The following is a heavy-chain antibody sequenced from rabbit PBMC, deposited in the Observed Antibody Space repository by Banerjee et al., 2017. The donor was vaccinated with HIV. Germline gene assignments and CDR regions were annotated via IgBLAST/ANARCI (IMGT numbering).Heavy chain of an antibody. CDR3: ARDLAGVIGWNFSL. CDR1: GIDFSSYYY. Sequence: QQQLEESGGGLVKPGGTLTLTCKASGIDFSSYYYMCWVRQAPGKGLEWIACIDTGSRGYTWYASWAKGRFTISKTSSTTVALQMTSLTAADTATYFCARDLAGVIGWNFSLWGPGTLVTVS. V-gene: IGHV1S45*01. D-gene: IGHD4-1*01. J-gene: IGHJ4*01. CDR2: IDTGSRGYT.